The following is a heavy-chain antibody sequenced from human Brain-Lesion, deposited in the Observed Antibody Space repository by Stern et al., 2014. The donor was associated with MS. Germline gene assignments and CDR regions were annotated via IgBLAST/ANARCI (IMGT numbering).Heavy chain of an antibody. J-gene: IGHJ6*02. D-gene: IGHD1-1*01. CDR1: GGSTSRRDYY. V-gene: IGHV4-30-4*01. CDR3: ARGPLEGIDMKPFFYAMDV. Sequence: VQLEESGPGLVKPSQTLSLTCTVSGGSTSRRDYYWSWIRQPPGRGLEWIGSIYSSGNSFYNPSLKSRLTISLDTSKNQFSLRLNSVTATDTAVYYCARGPLEGIDMKPFFYAMDVWGHGTTVTVSS. CDR2: IYSSGNS.